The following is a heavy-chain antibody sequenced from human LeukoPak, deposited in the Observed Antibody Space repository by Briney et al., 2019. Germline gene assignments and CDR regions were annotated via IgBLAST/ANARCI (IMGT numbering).Heavy chain of an antibody. CDR3: AREGERRLDY. V-gene: IGHV4-59*12. D-gene: IGHD5-24*01. CDR1: GGSISSYY. CDR2: IYYSGST. Sequence: SETLSLTCTVSGGSISSYYWSWIRQPLGKGLEWIGYIYYSGSTNYNPSLKSRVTISVDTSKNQFSLKLSSVTAADTAVYYCAREGERRLDYWGQGTLVTVSS. J-gene: IGHJ4*02.